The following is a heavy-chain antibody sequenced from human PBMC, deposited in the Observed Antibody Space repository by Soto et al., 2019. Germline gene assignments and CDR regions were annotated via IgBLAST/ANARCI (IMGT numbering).Heavy chain of an antibody. J-gene: IGHJ4*02. V-gene: IGHV1-69*02. CDR3: ARGTIAAAAFDY. D-gene: IGHD6-13*01. CDR2: IIPILGIA. Sequence: QVQLVQSGAEVKKPGSSVKVSCKASGGTFSSYTISWVRQAPGQGLEWMGRIIPILGIANYAQKFQGRVTITADQSTSTAYMELSSLRSEDTAVYYCARGTIAAAAFDYWGQGTLVTVSS. CDR1: GGTFSSYT.